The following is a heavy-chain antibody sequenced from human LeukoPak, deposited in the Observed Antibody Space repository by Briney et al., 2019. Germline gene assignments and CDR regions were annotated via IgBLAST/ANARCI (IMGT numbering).Heavy chain of an antibody. J-gene: IGHJ4*02. CDR3: AKDVPSLSSSWDY. CDR1: GFAFINYR. Sequence: GGSLRLSCGASGFAFINYRMNWVRQAPGMVLELVSSTSSRSTYIFYADSVKGRFTIARDNSKNTLYLQMNSLRAEDTAVYYCAKDVPSLSSSWDYWGQGTLVTVSS. D-gene: IGHD6-13*01. CDR2: TSSRSTYI. V-gene: IGHV3-21*04.